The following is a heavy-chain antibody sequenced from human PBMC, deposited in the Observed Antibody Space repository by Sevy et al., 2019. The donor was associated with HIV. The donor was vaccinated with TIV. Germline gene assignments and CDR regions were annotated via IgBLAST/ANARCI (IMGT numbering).Heavy chain of an antibody. CDR2: TYYRSKWDN. D-gene: IGHD3-9*01. CDR1: GDSVSSNSAT. CDR3: ARGDLLTGYSGYYYYGMNV. Sequence: KQSQTLSLTCAISGDSVSSNSATWNWIRQSPSRGLEWLGRTYYRSKWDNDYAVSVKSRMTIKPETSKNQFSLQPNSVTPEDTAVYFCARGDLLTGYSGYYYYGMNVWGQGTTVTVSS. J-gene: IGHJ6*02. V-gene: IGHV6-1*01.